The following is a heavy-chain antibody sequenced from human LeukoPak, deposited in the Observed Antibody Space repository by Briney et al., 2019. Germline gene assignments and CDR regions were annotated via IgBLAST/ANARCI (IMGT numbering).Heavy chain of an antibody. CDR2: INPNIGGT. CDR1: RYTFTGYY. Sequence: GAAVKVSCKASRYTFTGYYMHWVRQAPGQGLEWMGWINPNIGGTNYTQKFQGRVTMTRDTTPSTAYMVLGRLRSDATAVYYCARDHPYDYGGNSDWFDPWGQGTLVTVSS. J-gene: IGHJ5*02. V-gene: IGHV1-2*02. CDR3: ARDHPYDYGGNSDWFDP. D-gene: IGHD4-23*01.